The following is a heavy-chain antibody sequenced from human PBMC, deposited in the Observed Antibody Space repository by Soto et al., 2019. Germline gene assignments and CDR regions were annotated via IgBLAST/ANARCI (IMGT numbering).Heavy chain of an antibody. V-gene: IGHV3-23*01. Sequence: GGSLRLTCAASGFTFNNYAMSWVRQAPGKGLEWVSAITGSGGDTYHADSVKGRFTISRDNSKNTLYLQMNTLRAEDTAVYYCAKGSASGSPYYFDYWGHGTLVTVSS. CDR1: GFTFNNYA. J-gene: IGHJ4*01. CDR3: AKGSASGSPYYFDY. D-gene: IGHD6-25*01. CDR2: ITGSGGDT.